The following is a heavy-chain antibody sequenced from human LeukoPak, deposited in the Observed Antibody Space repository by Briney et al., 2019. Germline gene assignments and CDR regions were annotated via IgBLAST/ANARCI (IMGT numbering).Heavy chain of an antibody. CDR3: ARAIRELLPPSDAFDI. J-gene: IGHJ3*02. Sequence: ASVKVSCKASGGTFSSYTISWVRQAPGQGLEWMGRIIPILGIANYAQKFQGRVTITADKSTSTAYMELSSLRSEDTAVYYCARAIRELLPPSDAFDIWGQGTMVTVSS. CDR1: GGTFSSYT. V-gene: IGHV1-69*02. CDR2: IIPILGIA. D-gene: IGHD1-26*01.